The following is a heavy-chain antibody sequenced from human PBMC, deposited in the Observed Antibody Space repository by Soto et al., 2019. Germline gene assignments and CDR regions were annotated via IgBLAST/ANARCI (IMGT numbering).Heavy chain of an antibody. CDR1: GYTFTKYG. V-gene: IGHV1-18*01. CDR3: ARGTSGYDYGLFDF. Sequence: VQLVQSGGEVRKPGASVTVSCRASGYTFTKYGISWVRQAPGQGLEWMGWISADNDNTNYPQNLQGSVTMTTDTSTSTAYMQLRSLRSDDTAVYFCARGTSGYDYGLFDFWGQGTLVTVSS. CDR2: ISADNDNT. D-gene: IGHD5-12*01. J-gene: IGHJ4*02.